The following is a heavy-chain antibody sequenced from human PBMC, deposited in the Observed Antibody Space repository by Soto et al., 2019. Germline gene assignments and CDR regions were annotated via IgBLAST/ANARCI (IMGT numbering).Heavy chain of an antibody. V-gene: IGHV5-51*01. CDR1: GYSFTSYW. D-gene: IGHD4-17*01. CDR3: ARQATVVTRARWFDP. J-gene: IGHJ5*02. Sequence: GESLKISCKGSGYSFTSYWIGWVRQMPGKGLEWMGIIYPGDSDTRYSPSFQGQVTISADKSISTAYLQWSSLKASDTAMYYCARQATVVTRARWFDPWGQGTLVTVSS. CDR2: IYPGDSDT.